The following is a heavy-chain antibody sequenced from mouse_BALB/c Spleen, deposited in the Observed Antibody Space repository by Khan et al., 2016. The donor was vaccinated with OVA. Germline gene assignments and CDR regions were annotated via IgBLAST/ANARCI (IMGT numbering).Heavy chain of an antibody. CDR1: GYTFSSYY. J-gene: IGHJ3*01. CDR2: INPNNGGS. V-gene: IGHV1S81*02. CDR3: TRSGDGSFDF. Sequence: VQLQQSGAELVKTGASVKLSCKASGYTFSSYYLYWVMRRPGQGLEWIGEINPNNGGSNFNEKFKNRATLTVDKSSYTAFMQLSSLTYEDAAVYYSTRSGDGSFDFWGQGTLVTVSA. D-gene: IGHD2-3*01.